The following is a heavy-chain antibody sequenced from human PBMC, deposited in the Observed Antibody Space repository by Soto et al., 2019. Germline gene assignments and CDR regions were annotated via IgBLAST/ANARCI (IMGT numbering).Heavy chain of an antibody. CDR1: GFTVSSNY. CDR3: ARAPTYGSGSYYNSYYYYYGMDV. Sequence: EVQLVESGGGLIQPGGSLRLSCAASGFTVSSNYMSWVRQAPGKGLEWVSVIYSGGSTYYADSVKGRFTISRDNSKNTLYLQMNSLRAEDTAVYYCARAPTYGSGSYYNSYYYYYGMDVWGQGTTVTVSS. J-gene: IGHJ6*02. CDR2: IYSGGST. D-gene: IGHD3-10*01. V-gene: IGHV3-53*01.